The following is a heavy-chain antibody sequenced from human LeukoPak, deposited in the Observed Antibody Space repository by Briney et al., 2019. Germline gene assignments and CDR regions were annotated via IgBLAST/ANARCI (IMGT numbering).Heavy chain of an antibody. D-gene: IGHD2-8*01. V-gene: IGHV3-33*08. Sequence: GGSLRLSCAASGFTFSSYGMHWVRQAPGKGLEWVADIWFDKNQHFADSVKGRFAISRDNSKNTVYLQINSLRAEDTAVYYCARDRHCVNGVCHSPPGMDVWGQGTTVTVSS. CDR2: IWFDKNQ. CDR1: GFTFSSYG. J-gene: IGHJ6*02. CDR3: ARDRHCVNGVCHSPPGMDV.